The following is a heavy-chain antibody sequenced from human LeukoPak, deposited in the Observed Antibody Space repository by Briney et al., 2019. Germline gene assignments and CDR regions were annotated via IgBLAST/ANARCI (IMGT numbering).Heavy chain of an antibody. Sequence: SDSLSLTRAVYGASFSSYYWTWVRHPPGEGLELIGEINPNGYTNYNSSLKSRVTISVDTSKNQFSLKLSSVTATHTAMYFCARGRDIRVLHILHYGNHVLEGGGEGTTVTVS. CDR3: ARGRDIRVLHILHYGNHVLEG. V-gene: IGHV4-34*01. J-gene: IGHJ6*01. CDR1: GASFSSYY. D-gene: IGHD3-16*01. CDR2: INPNGYT.